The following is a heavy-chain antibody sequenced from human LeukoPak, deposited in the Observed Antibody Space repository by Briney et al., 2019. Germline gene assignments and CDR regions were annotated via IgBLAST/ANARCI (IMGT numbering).Heavy chain of an antibody. CDR1: GVSISRGGYY. D-gene: IGHD2-15*01. CDR2: IYHSGST. CDR3: ARVVVVAATDYGMDV. V-gene: IGHV4-31*03. Sequence: TSEALSLTCTVSGVSISRGGYYWSWIRQHTGTGLEWVGYIYHSGSTYYNPSLKSRVTISVDTSKNQFSLKLSSVTAADTAVYYCARVVVVAATDYGMDVWGKGTTVIVSS. J-gene: IGHJ6*04.